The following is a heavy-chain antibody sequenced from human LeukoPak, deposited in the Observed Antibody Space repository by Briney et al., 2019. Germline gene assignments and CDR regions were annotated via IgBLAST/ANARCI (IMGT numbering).Heavy chain of an antibody. J-gene: IGHJ4*02. D-gene: IGHD3-3*01. CDR2: IYSGGGT. CDR3: ARGFSEPTYDFWSGYYRH. V-gene: IGHV3-66*01. CDR1: GFTVSSNY. Sequence: GGSLRLSCAASGFTVSSNYMSWVRQAPGKGLEWVSVIYSGGGTYYADSVKGRFTISRDNSKNTLYLQMNSLRAEDTAVYYCARGFSEPTYDFWSGYYRHWGQGTLVTVSS.